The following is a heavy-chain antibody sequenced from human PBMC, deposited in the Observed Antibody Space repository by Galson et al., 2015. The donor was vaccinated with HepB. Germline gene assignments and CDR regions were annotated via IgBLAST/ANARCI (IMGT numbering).Heavy chain of an antibody. CDR3: AKARSGIVAAATNY. Sequence: SLRLSCAASGFTFDHYAMSWVRPAPGKGLEWVSVISDSGGSTYYADSVQGRFTISRDNSENTLYLHMNSLRVEDTAIYYCAKARSGIVAAATNYWGQGTLVTVSS. J-gene: IGHJ4*02. D-gene: IGHD6-13*01. V-gene: IGHV3-23*01. CDR1: GFTFDHYA. CDR2: ISDSGGST.